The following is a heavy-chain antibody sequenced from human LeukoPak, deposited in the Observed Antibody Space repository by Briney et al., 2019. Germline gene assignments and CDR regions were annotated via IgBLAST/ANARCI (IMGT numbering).Heavy chain of an antibody. CDR2: ISGSGGST. D-gene: IGHD3-22*01. CDR3: ASSGGYYDSSGYYHIIDY. V-gene: IGHV3-23*01. J-gene: IGHJ4*02. CDR1: GFTFSNYA. Sequence: GGSLRLSCAASGFTFSNYAMTWVRQAPGKGLEWVSGISGSGGSTYYADSVKGRFTISRDNAKNSLYLQMNSLRAEDTGVYYCASSGGYYDSSGYYHIIDYWGQGTLVTVSS.